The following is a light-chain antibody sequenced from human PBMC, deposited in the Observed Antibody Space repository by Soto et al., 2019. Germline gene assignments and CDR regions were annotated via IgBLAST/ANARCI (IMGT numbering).Light chain of an antibody. Sequence: EIVLTQSPGTLSLSPGERATLSCSASESISNSYLACYQQKSVQAARVVIYVASTRATGIPARFSGSGSGTDFTLSISRVEPEDFAVYYCQQYGTSPWTFGQGTEVDIK. CDR3: QQYGTSPWT. CDR1: ESISNSY. J-gene: IGKJ1*01. CDR2: VAS. V-gene: IGKV3-20*01.